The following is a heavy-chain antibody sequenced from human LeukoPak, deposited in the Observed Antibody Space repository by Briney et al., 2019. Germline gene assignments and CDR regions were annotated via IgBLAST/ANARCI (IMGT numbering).Heavy chain of an antibody. V-gene: IGHV1-2*04. CDR1: GYTFTGYY. CDR2: INPNSGGT. Sequence: ASVKVSCKASGYTFTGYYMHWVRQAPGQGLEWMGWINPNSGGTNYAQKFQGWVTMTRDTSISTAYMELSRLRSDDTAVYYCAREGGYGLKYFDYWGQGTLVTVSP. J-gene: IGHJ4*02. CDR3: AREGGYGLKYFDY. D-gene: IGHD5-12*01.